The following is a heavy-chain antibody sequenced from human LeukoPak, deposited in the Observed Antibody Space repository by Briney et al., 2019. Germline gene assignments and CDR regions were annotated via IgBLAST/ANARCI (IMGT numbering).Heavy chain of an antibody. CDR2: VYNSGTT. Sequence: PSETLSLTCTVSGVSISSYYWSWNRQPPGKGLEWVGYVYNSGTTNYNPSLKSRVTISLDTSKNQFSLRLSSVTAADTAVYYCARVTSEYNYATTNYYFYMDVWAKGPRSPSP. J-gene: IGHJ6*03. CDR1: GVSISSYY. D-gene: IGHD5-18*01. CDR3: ARVTSEYNYATTNYYFYMDV. V-gene: IGHV4-59*01.